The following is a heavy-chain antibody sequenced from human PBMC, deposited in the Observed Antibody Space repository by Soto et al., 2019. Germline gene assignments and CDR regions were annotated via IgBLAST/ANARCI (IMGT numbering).Heavy chain of an antibody. D-gene: IGHD6-25*01. Sequence: SETLSLTCTVSGGSISSSIYYWGWIRQPPGKGLEWIGSIYYSGSTYYNPSLKSRVTISVDTSKNQFSLKLSSVTAADTAVYYCARHASAGQRVDYWGQGTLVTVSS. CDR1: GGSISSSIYY. CDR2: IYYSGST. V-gene: IGHV4-39*01. CDR3: ARHASAGQRVDY. J-gene: IGHJ4*02.